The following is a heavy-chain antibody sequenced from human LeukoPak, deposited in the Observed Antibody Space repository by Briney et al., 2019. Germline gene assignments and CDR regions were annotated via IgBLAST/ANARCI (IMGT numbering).Heavy chain of an antibody. D-gene: IGHD1-1*01. Sequence: SETLSLTCTVSGDSISIGNYYWNWIRQPAGKGLEWIGRIYTSGSTNYNPSLKSRVTISVDTSKNQFSLKLSSVTDADTGVYYCAAWNYYYYYMDVWGKGTTVTISS. V-gene: IGHV4-61*02. CDR3: AAWNYYYYYMDV. CDR2: IYTSGST. J-gene: IGHJ6*03. CDR1: GDSISIGNYY.